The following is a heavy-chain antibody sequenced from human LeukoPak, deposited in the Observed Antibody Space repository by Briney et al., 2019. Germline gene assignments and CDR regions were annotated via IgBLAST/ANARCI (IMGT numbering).Heavy chain of an antibody. CDR3: ARDPNYDFWSDSYTRWFDP. CDR2: ISPYSGTT. J-gene: IGHJ5*02. CDR1: GYNFVSYG. Sequence: ASVKVSCKASGYNFVSYGIDWVRQAPGQGLEWLGWISPYSGTTTYAQNLQGRVTMTTDISTSTAYMELGNLKSDDTAVYFCARDPNYDFWSDSYTRWFDPWGQGTLVTVSS. V-gene: IGHV1-18*04. D-gene: IGHD3-3*01.